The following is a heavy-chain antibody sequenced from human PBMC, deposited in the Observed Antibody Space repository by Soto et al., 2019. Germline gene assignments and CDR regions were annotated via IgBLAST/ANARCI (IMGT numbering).Heavy chain of an antibody. CDR1: GFTFSSYG. Sequence: QVQLLESGGGVVQPGRSLSLSCAASGFTFSSYGMNWDRQAPGKGLEWVAVVPYDEITKYYADSVKGRFTISRDNSKNTVYLQMISLRPEDTAVYYCAKPLGLLRRAMAQGSDYWGQGTLVTVSS. J-gene: IGHJ4*02. CDR3: AKPLGLLRRAMAQGSDY. CDR2: VPYDEITK. D-gene: IGHD5-18*01. V-gene: IGHV3-30*18.